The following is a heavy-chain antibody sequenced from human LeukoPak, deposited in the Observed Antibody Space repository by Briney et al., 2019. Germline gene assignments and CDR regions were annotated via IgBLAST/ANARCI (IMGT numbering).Heavy chain of an antibody. D-gene: IGHD4-17*01. V-gene: IGHV4-34*01. CDR1: GGSFSSYY. J-gene: IGHJ4*02. CDR2: INHSGYT. CDR3: ARCCLQRDGDNGGGDY. Sequence: PSETLSLTCAVFGGSFSSYYWSWIRQPPGKGLEWIGEINHSGYTSYNPSLKSRVTLSVDTSKHQFSLKLTSVTAADTDVYYCARCCLQRDGDNGGGDYWGQGTLVTVSS.